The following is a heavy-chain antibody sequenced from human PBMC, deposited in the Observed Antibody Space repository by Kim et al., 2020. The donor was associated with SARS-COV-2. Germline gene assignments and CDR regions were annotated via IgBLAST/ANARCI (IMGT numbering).Heavy chain of an antibody. D-gene: IGHD3-10*01. CDR3: ARDPRSSLRGLTYSYDGMDV. V-gene: IGHV3-30-3*01. J-gene: IGHJ6*02. CDR1: GFTFSSCA. Sequence: GGSLRLSCAASGFTFSSCAIHWVRQAPGKGLEWVAVISYDGSNKNYADSVKGRFTISRDNSKNTLYLQMNSLRAEDTAQYYCARDPRSSLRGLTYSYDGMDVWGQGTTVTVSS. CDR2: ISYDGSNK.